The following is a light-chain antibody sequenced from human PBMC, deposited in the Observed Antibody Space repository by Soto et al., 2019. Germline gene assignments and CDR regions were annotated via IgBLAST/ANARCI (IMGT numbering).Light chain of an antibody. Sequence: IALTPFPGTLSLSPGERATLSCRASQSVSSSYLAWYQQKPGQAPRLLIYGASSRATGIPDRFSGSGSGTDFTLTISRLEPEDFAVYYCQQYGSSTLTFGGGTKVDIK. CDR3: QQYGSSTLT. CDR2: GAS. J-gene: IGKJ4*01. V-gene: IGKV3-20*01. CDR1: QSVSSSY.